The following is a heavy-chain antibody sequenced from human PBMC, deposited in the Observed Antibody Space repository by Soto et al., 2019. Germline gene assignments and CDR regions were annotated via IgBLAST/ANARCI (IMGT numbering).Heavy chain of an antibody. CDR1: GGSISSSRSY. CDR3: ARQAAAPGIDLWFDP. D-gene: IGHD6-13*01. V-gene: IGHV4-39*01. CDR2: IFYAGNT. J-gene: IGHJ5*02. Sequence: QLQLQESGPGLVKPSETLSLTCNVSGGSISSSRSYWAWFRQPPGKELEWIANIFYAGNTYYNPSLKSRVTVSVDTSKNQFSLKLDSVTAAGTAVYYCARQAAAPGIDLWFDPWGQGTLVTVSS.